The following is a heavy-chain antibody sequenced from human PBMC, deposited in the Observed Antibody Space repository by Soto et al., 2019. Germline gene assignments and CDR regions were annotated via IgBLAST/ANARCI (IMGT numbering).Heavy chain of an antibody. Sequence: LRLSCAASGFTFSGSAMHWVRQASGKGLEWVGRIRSKANSYATAYAASVKGRFTISRDDSKNTAYLQMNSLKTEDTAVYYCTRHEWELLPSLAFDIWGQGTMVTVS. J-gene: IGHJ3*02. CDR1: GFTFSGSA. D-gene: IGHD1-26*01. V-gene: IGHV3-73*01. CDR2: IRSKANSYAT. CDR3: TRHEWELLPSLAFDI.